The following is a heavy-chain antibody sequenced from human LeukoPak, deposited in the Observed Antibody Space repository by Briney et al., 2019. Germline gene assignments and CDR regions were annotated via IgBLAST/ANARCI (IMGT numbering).Heavy chain of an antibody. D-gene: IGHD3-9*01. Sequence: SETLSLTCTVSGGSISGYHWSWIRQSPGKGLEWIGYIYYSGSTYYNPSLKSRVTISVDTSKDQFSLKLSSVTAADTAVYYCARDGRYFVRGGMDVWGQGTTVTVSS. CDR3: ARDGRYFVRGGMDV. CDR2: IYYSGST. CDR1: GGSISGYH. V-gene: IGHV4-59*12. J-gene: IGHJ6*02.